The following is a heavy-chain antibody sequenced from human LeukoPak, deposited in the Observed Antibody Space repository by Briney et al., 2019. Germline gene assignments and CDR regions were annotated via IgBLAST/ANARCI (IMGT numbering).Heavy chain of an antibody. V-gene: IGHV1-46*01. Sequence: ASVKVSFTASGYTFTSYYMHWVRQAPGQGLEWMGIINPSGGSTSYAQKFQGRVTMTRDTSTRTVYMELSSLRSEDTAVYYCASPSLGYCSGGSCYSMKYWGQGTLVTVSS. CDR3: ASPSLGYCSGGSCYSMKY. J-gene: IGHJ4*02. D-gene: IGHD2-15*01. CDR1: GYTFTSYY. CDR2: INPSGGST.